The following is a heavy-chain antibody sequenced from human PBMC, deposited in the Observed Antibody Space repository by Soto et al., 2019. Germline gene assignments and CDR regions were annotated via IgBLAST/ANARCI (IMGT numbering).Heavy chain of an antibody. Sequence: LKISCKGSGYSFTSYWISWVRQMPGKGLEWMGRIDPSDSYTNYSPSFQGHVTISADKSISTAYLQWSSLKASDTAMYYCACLGGGTTVLDYWGQGTLVTVSS. CDR2: IDPSDSYT. CDR3: ACLGGGTTVLDY. CDR1: GYSFTSYW. D-gene: IGHD4-4*01. J-gene: IGHJ4*02. V-gene: IGHV5-10-1*01.